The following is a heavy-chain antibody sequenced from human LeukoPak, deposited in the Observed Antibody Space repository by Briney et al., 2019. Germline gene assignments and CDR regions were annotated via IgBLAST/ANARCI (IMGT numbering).Heavy chain of an antibody. D-gene: IGHD3-3*01. CDR2: IYHSGST. CDR3: ARGALEWLLLLDY. Sequence: SETLSLTCAVSGGSISSGGYSWSWIRQPPGKGLEWIGYIYHSGSTYYNPSLKSRVTISVDRSENQFSLKLSSATAADTAVYYCARGALEWLLLLDYWGQGTLVTVSS. J-gene: IGHJ4*02. V-gene: IGHV4-30-2*01. CDR1: GGSISSGGYS.